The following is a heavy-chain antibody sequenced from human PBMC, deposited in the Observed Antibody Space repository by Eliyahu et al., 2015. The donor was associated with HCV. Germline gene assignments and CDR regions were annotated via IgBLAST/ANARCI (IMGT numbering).Heavy chain of an antibody. CDR3: ARLPTGYPNWFDA. CDR1: GGPISRGTWS. CDR2: IHYSGSI. Sequence: QLQLQESGPGLVKPSETLSLTCTVSGGPISRGTWSWGWIRQPPGKSLEWVGTIHYSGSIYYNPSLRSRVTMSKDTSKNQFSLILSSVTAADTAVYYCARLPTGYPNWFDAWGQGTQVTVSS. J-gene: IGHJ5*02. V-gene: IGHV4-39*01. D-gene: IGHD3-9*01.